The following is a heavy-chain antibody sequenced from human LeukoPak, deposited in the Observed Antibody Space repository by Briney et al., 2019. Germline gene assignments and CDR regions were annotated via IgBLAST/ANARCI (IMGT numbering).Heavy chain of an antibody. CDR2: IYSGGST. V-gene: IGHV3-66*01. J-gene: IGHJ4*02. Sequence: PGGSLRLSCAASGFAVSSNYMSWVRQAPGKGLEWVSLIYSGGSTYYADSVKGRFTISRDNSKNTLYLQMNSLRAEDTAVYYCATYRDYGFFDYWGQGTLVTVSS. CDR1: GFAVSSNY. D-gene: IGHD4-17*01. CDR3: ATYRDYGFFDY.